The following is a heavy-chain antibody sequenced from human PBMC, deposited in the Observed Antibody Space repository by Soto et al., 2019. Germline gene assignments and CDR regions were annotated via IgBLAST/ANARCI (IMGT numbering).Heavy chain of an antibody. CDR1: GFTYSKHG. V-gene: IGHV3-30*03. CDR3: GRDVRIAARLGDYYGTVV. Sequence: QVQLVEAGGGVVQPGRSLRLSCAASGFTYSKHGMHWARQAPGKGLEWVAVISSDGSNKFYADSVKCRFTISRDNSKNTLYLQLNSLRPEDTAMYYCGRDVRIAARLGDYYGTVVWCQGTTVTVSS. D-gene: IGHD6-6*01. CDR2: ISSDGSNK. J-gene: IGHJ6*02.